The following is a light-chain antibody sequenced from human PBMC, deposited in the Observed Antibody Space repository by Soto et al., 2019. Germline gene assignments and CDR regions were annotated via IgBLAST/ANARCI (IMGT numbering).Light chain of an antibody. CDR3: QKYDSAPHT. V-gene: IGKV1-27*01. J-gene: IGKJ1*01. CDR2: AAS. Sequence: DIQMTQSPSSLSASVGDTVTITCRASQGIIDYLAWYQQRPGKVPKLLIYAASTLQTGVPSRFSGSGAGTDFTITISSLQPEDVANYYCQKYDSAPHTFGQGTKVEIK. CDR1: QGIIDY.